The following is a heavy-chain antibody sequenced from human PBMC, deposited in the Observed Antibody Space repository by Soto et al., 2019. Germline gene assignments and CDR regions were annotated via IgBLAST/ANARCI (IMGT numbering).Heavy chain of an antibody. CDR1: GGSISSGGYY. CDR2: IYYSGST. CDR3: ARGHIVVVPAAMLNWFDP. J-gene: IGHJ5*02. D-gene: IGHD2-2*01. Sequence: PSETLSLTCTVSGGSISSGGYYWSWIRQHPGKGLEWIGYIYYSGSTYYNSSLKSRVTISVDTSKNQFSLKLSSVTAADTAVYYCARGHIVVVPAAMLNWFDPWGQGNLVTVSS. V-gene: IGHV4-31*03.